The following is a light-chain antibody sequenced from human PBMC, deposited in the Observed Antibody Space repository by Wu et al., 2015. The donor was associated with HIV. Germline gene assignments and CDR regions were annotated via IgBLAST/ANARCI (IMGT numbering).Light chain of an antibody. V-gene: IGKV3-11*01. CDR2: GAS. J-gene: IGKJ5*01. Sequence: ETMMTQSPATLSLSPGERATLSCRASQSLGTNLAWYQQKPGQAPRLLIYGASNRATGIPARFSGSGSGTDFILTISSLEPEDFATYSCQQRLNWPLTFGQGTRLEIK. CDR1: QSLGTN. CDR3: QQRLNWPLT.